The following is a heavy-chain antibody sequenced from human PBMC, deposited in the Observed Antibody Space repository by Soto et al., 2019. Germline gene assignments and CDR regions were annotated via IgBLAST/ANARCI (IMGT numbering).Heavy chain of an antibody. CDR2: ISGRGGVT. CDR1: GFTFRNQD. V-gene: IGHV3-23*01. D-gene: IGHD3-22*01. J-gene: IGHJ4*02. Sequence: EVQLLESGGGLVQPGGSLRLTCVGSGFTFRNQDMRWVRKAPGKGLEWVSGISGRGGVTYYADSVKGRFTISRDNSKNTLYLQRNNLRANDTYVYYCAKDRQLRSYYESAGHYNDWGQGTLVNVSS. CDR3: AKDRQLRSYYESAGHYND.